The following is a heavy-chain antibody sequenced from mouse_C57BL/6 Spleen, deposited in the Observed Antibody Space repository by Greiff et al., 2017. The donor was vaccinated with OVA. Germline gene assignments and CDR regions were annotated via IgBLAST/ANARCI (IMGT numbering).Heavy chain of an antibody. V-gene: IGHV1-53*01. Sequence: QVQLQQPGTDLVKPGASVKLSCKASGYTFTSYWMHWVKQRPGQGLEWIGNINPSNGGTNYNEKFKSKATLTVDKSSSTAYMQLSSLTSEDSAVYYCARGAYGSRRGWYFDVWGTGTTVTVSS. CDR1: GYTFTSYW. CDR3: ARGAYGSRRGWYFDV. J-gene: IGHJ1*03. D-gene: IGHD1-1*01. CDR2: INPSNGGT.